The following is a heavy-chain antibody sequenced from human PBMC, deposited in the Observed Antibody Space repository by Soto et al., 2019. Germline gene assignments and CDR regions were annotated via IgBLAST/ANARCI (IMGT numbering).Heavy chain of an antibody. CDR3: ARARTAAAGTNYYYGMDV. CDR1: GGSISSSSYY. Sequence: QLQLQESGPGLVKPSETLSLTCTVSGGSISSSSYYWGWIRQPPGKGLEWIGSIYYSGSTNYNPSLKSRVTISVDKSKNQFSLKLSSVTAADTAVYYCARARTAAAGTNYYYGMDVWGQGTTVTVSS. CDR2: IYYSGST. J-gene: IGHJ6*02. D-gene: IGHD6-13*01. V-gene: IGHV4-39*07.